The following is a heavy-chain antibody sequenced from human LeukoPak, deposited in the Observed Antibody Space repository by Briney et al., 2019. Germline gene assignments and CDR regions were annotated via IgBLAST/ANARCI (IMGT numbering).Heavy chain of an antibody. Sequence: PGGSLRLSCAASGFTFSDSAVHWVRQASGKGLEWVGRIRSKGNNYATAYAASVKGRFTITRDDSKNTAYLQMNSLKMEDTAVYYSTSPNRGSNTMGSGRDYWGQGTLVTVSS. V-gene: IGHV3-73*01. CDR2: IRSKGNNYAT. CDR3: TSPNRGSNTMGSGRDY. D-gene: IGHD1-26*01. CDR1: GFTFSDSA. J-gene: IGHJ4*02.